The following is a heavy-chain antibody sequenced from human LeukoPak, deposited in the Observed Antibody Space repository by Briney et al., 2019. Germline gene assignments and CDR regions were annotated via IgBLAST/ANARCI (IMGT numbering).Heavy chain of an antibody. J-gene: IGHJ4*02. V-gene: IGHV3-74*01. CDR3: ARQYSSGWVIFDY. Sequence: GGSLRLSCAASGFTFSSYWMHWVRQAPGKGLVWVSRINSDGSSTSYADSVKGRFTISRDNAKNTLYLQMNSLRAEGTAVYYCARQYSSGWVIFDYWGQGTLVTVSS. CDR1: GFTFSSYW. CDR2: INSDGSST. D-gene: IGHD6-19*01.